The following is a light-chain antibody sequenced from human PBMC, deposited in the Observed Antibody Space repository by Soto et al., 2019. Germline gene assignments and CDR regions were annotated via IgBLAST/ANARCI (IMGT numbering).Light chain of an antibody. CDR2: DVS. V-gene: IGLV2-14*01. J-gene: IGLJ2*01. CDR1: SSDVGGYNY. Sequence: QSALTQPASVSGSPGQSITISCTGTSSDVGGYNYGSWYQQHPGQAPKLMIYDVSNRPSGVSNRFSGSKSGNTASLTISGLQSEDEADYYCSSYTSSSDVVVGGGTQLTVL. CDR3: SSYTSSSDVV.